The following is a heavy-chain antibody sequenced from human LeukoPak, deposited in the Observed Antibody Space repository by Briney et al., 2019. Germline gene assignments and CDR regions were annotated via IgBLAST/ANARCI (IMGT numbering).Heavy chain of an antibody. Sequence: ASVKVSCKASGYTFTSYDINWVRQATGQGLEWMGWMNPNSGNTGYAQKFQGRVTMTRNTSISTAYMELSSLRSEDTAVYYCARDLGSNLYSSGWQLTYYYYYGMDVWGQGTTVTVSS. CDR1: GYTFTSYD. J-gene: IGHJ6*02. V-gene: IGHV1-8*01. CDR2: MNPNSGNT. CDR3: ARDLGSNLYSSGWQLTYYYYYGMDV. D-gene: IGHD6-19*01.